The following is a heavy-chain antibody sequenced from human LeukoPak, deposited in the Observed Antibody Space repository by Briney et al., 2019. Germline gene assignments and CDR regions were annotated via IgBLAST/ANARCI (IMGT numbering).Heavy chain of an antibody. V-gene: IGHV4-61*02. CDR2: IYTSGST. Sequence: SETLSLTCTVSGGSISSGSYYWSWIRQPAGKGLEWIGRIYTSGSTNCNPSLKSRVTISVDTSKNQFSLKLSSVTAADTAVYYCASDFWSGYGDAFDIWGQGTMVTVSS. CDR1: GGSISSGSYY. D-gene: IGHD3-3*01. CDR3: ASDFWSGYGDAFDI. J-gene: IGHJ3*02.